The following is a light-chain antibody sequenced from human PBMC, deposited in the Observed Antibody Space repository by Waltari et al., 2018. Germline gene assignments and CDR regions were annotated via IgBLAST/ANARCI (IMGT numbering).Light chain of an antibody. CDR2: AAS. CDR3: QQSYSALT. V-gene: IGKV1-39*01. Sequence: DIQMTQSPSSLSASVGDRVTITCRASQSSTIYLNWYQHKPGKAPKLLIYAASSLQGGVPTRFSCSGSGTDFNLTISTLQPEDFATYYCQQSYSALTFGGGTKVEIK. CDR1: QSSTIY. J-gene: IGKJ4*01.